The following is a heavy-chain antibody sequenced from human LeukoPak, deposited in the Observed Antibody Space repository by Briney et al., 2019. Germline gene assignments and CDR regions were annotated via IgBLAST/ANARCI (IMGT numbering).Heavy chain of an antibody. Sequence: SETLSLTCAVYGGSFSGYYWSWIRQPPGKGLEWIGEINHSGSTNYNPSLKSRVTISVDTSKNQFSLKLSSVTAADTAVYYCAREEVRGVINAFDIWGRGTMVTVSS. CDR3: AREEVRGVINAFDI. J-gene: IGHJ3*02. D-gene: IGHD3-10*01. V-gene: IGHV4-34*01. CDR2: INHSGST. CDR1: GGSFSGYY.